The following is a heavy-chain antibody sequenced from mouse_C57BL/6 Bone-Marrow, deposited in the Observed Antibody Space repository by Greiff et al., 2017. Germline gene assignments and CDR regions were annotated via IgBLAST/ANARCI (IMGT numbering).Heavy chain of an antibody. CDR1: GYTFTDYY. CDR3: ARADYGSSEYYFYY. V-gene: IGHV1-26*01. Sequence: EVQLQQSGPELVKPGASVKISCKASGYTFTDYYMNWVKQSHGKSLEWIGDINPNNGGTSYNQKFKGKATLTVDKSSSTAYMELRSLTSEDSAVYYCARADYGSSEYYFYYWGQGTTLTVSS. D-gene: IGHD1-1*01. CDR2: INPNNGGT. J-gene: IGHJ2*01.